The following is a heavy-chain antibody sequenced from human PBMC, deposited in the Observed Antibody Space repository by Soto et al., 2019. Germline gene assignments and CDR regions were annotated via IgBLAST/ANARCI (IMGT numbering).Heavy chain of an antibody. J-gene: IGHJ4*02. D-gene: IGHD3-9*01. CDR2: ISWSGDDT. Sequence: EVQLLESGGDLVQPGGSLRLSCAASGFTFSSYAMNWVRQAPGKGLEWVSTISWSGDDTYYVDSVKGRFTISRDNSKNTLYLQMNSLRAEDSAVYYCARDPSTGSADYWGQGTTVTVSS. CDR1: GFTFSSYA. CDR3: ARDPSTGSADY. V-gene: IGHV3-23*01.